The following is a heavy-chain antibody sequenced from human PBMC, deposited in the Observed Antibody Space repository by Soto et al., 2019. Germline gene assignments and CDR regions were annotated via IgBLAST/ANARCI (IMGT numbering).Heavy chain of an antibody. CDR1: GYTFTSYG. CDR2: ISAYNGNT. V-gene: IGHV1-18*01. D-gene: IGHD3-22*01. J-gene: IGHJ6*02. Sequence: ASLKVSCKASGYTFTSYGISWVRQAPGQGLEWMGWISAYNGNTNYAQKLQGRVTMTTDTSTSTAYMELRSLRSDDTAVYYCARGGYSNYYYYGMDVWGQGTTVTVSS. CDR3: ARGGYSNYYYYGMDV.